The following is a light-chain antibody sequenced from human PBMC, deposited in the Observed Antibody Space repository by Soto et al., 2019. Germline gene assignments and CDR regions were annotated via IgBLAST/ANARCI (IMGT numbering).Light chain of an antibody. CDR2: DAY. J-gene: IGKJ1*01. CDR3: QHYNSYSEA. CDR1: QGISGY. V-gene: IGKV1-5*01. Sequence: DIQMTQSPSTLPASTGDRVTITCRASQGISGYLAWYQQKPGKAPKLLIYDAYNLESGVPSRFSGSGSGTEFTLTISSLQPDDFATYYCQHYNSYSEAFGQGTKVDI.